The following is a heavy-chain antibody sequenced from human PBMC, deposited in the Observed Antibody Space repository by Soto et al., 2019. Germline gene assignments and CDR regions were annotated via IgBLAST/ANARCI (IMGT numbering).Heavy chain of an antibody. D-gene: IGHD3-3*01. Sequence: QVLLQQWGAGLLKPSETLSLTCAVYGGSSSGYYWTWIRQPPGKGLEWIGEINHSGTTNYNPSLKSRVTISVDTSKNQFSLKLSSVTAADTAVYYCARRGKGDYDFWSGYYTEDEYWGQGTLVTVSS. CDR1: GGSSSGYY. CDR2: INHSGTT. CDR3: ARRGKGDYDFWSGYYTEDEY. J-gene: IGHJ4*02. V-gene: IGHV4-34*01.